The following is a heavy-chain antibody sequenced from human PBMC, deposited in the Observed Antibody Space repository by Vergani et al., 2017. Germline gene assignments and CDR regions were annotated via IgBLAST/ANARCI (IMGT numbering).Heavy chain of an antibody. CDR1: GGTFSSYA. CDR3: SSGYCSGGSCYSLDDYMDV. D-gene: IGHD2-15*01. V-gene: IGHV1-69*01. Sequence: QVQLVQSGAEVKKPGSSVKVSCKASGGTFSSYAISWVRQAPGQGLEWMGGIIPIFGTPNYAQKFQGRFTITADESTSTAYMELISLRSEDTAVYYCSSGYCSGGSCYSLDDYMDVWGKGP. J-gene: IGHJ6*03. CDR2: IIPIFGTP.